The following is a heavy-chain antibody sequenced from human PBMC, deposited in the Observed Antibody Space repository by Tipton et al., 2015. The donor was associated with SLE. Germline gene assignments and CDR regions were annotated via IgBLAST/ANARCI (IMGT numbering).Heavy chain of an antibody. CDR2: ISTYNTYT. Sequence: SLRLSCAASGFTFSDYYMAWVRQAPGKGLEWLSFISTYNTYTSYADSVKGRFTVSRDDAKKSLYLDMNSLRAEDTAVYYCATVTYYNTLTGFYSWYFEYWGQGSLVTVSS. J-gene: IGHJ4*02. CDR3: ATVTYYNTLTGFYSWYFEY. V-gene: IGHV3-11*06. D-gene: IGHD3-9*01. CDR1: GFTFSDYY.